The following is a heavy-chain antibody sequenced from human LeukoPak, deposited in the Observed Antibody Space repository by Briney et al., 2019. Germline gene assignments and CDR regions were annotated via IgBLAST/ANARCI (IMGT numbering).Heavy chain of an antibody. CDR3: ARDPHYYDSSGYPTPYAFDI. V-gene: IGHV4-59*01. CDR2: IYYSGST. Sequence: SETLSLTCTVSGGSISSYYWSRIRQPPGKGLEWIGYIYYSGSTNYNPSLKSRVTISVDTSKNQFSLKLSSVTAADTAVYYCARDPHYYDSSGYPTPYAFDIWGQGTMVTVSS. CDR1: GGSISSYY. D-gene: IGHD3-22*01. J-gene: IGHJ3*02.